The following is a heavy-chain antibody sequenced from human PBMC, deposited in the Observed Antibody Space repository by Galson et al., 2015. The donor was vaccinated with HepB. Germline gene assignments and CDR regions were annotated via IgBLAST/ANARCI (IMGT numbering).Heavy chain of an antibody. Sequence: SVKVSCKVSGYTLTELSMHWVRQAPGKGLEWMGGFDPEDGNTNYAQKFQERVTITRDMSTSTAYMELSSLRSEDTAVYYCAADLTADYDFWSGYYTRGAYDYWGQGTLVTVSS. V-gene: IGHV1-24*01. D-gene: IGHD3-3*01. CDR1: GYTLTELS. J-gene: IGHJ4*02. CDR2: FDPEDGNT. CDR3: AADLTADYDFWSGYYTRGAYDY.